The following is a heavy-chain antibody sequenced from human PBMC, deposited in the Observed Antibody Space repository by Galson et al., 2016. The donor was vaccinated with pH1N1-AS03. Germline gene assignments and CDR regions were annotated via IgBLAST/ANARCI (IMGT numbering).Heavy chain of an antibody. CDR3: ARGLPSFASQYDN. CDR1: GFTLSTYW. V-gene: IGHV3-7*01. Sequence: SLRLSCAASGFTLSTYWMNWVRQVPGKGLEWIANVKQDGSEKHYVGSVRGRFTISRDNAKGSLYLQMNSLRDEDTAVYYCARGLPSFASQYDNWGQGTQIAVSS. J-gene: IGHJ4*02. D-gene: IGHD3-10*01. CDR2: VKQDGSEK.